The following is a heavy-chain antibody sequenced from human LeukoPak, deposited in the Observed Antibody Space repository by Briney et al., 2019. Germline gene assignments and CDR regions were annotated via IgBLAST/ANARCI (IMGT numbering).Heavy chain of an antibody. J-gene: IGHJ4*02. CDR3: VKVAKYYYGSETYYFFEH. Sequence: GGSLRLSCAASAFTFTTYWMSWVRQLPGKGLEWVANINQDGTEKYYVDSVKGRFTISRDNAKNSLDLQMNSLRVEDTGIYYCVKVAKYYYGSETYYFFEHWGQGTPVTASS. D-gene: IGHD3-10*01. CDR2: INQDGTEK. CDR1: AFTFTTYW. V-gene: IGHV3-7*01.